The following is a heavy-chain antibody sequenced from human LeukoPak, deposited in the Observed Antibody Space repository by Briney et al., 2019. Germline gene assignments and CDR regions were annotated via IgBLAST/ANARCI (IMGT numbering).Heavy chain of an antibody. Sequence: ASVKVSCKVSGNSLTELSMHWVRQAPGKGLEWLGGFDPEDGETFYAQKFQGRVTMTEDTSTDTAYMELSSLRSDDTAVYYCATEWGNAAYQATLFDNWVQGTLVTVSS. J-gene: IGHJ4*02. CDR2: FDPEDGET. CDR1: GNSLTELS. D-gene: IGHD3-16*01. V-gene: IGHV1-24*01. CDR3: ATEWGNAAYQATLFDN.